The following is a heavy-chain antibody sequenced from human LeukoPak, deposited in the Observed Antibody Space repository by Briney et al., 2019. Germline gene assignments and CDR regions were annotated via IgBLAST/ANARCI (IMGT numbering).Heavy chain of an antibody. J-gene: IGHJ4*02. CDR2: XXXXXSDT. CDR3: ARRRGLAVAGPSLPGYFDY. V-gene: IGHV5-51*01. D-gene: IGHD6-19*01. Sequence: GESLKISCKGSGYSFTSYWIGWVRQMPGKGLXXXXXXXXXXSDTRYSPSFQGQVTISADKSISTAYLQWSSLKASDTAMYYCARRRGLAVAGPSLPGYFDYWGQGTLVTVSS. CDR1: GYSFTSYW.